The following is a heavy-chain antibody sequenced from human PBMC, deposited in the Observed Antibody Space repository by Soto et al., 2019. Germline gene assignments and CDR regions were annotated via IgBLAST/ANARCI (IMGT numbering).Heavy chain of an antibody. CDR3: ARDNYGGMLDF. CDR1: GGPIVNGGHY. J-gene: IGHJ4*02. Sequence: SETLSVTCTVSGGPIVNGGHYWTWIRQHPVKGLEWIGRIFFSGNTHHTPALKIRLTFSLVTAKNEFSLKMTSVTAADTAIYYCARDNYGGMLDFLRPGTVVTVSS. CDR2: IFFSGNT. D-gene: IGHD4-17*01. V-gene: IGHV4-31*03.